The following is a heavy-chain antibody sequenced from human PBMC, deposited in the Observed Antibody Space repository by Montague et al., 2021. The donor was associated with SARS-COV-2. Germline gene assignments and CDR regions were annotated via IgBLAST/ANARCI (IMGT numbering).Heavy chain of an antibody. Sequence: CAISGDSVSSNIATWNWIRQSPSRGLEWLGRTYYRSKWYNDYAVSVKSRVIINPATSNNRISLQLNSVTPVDTAVYYCARAYCGGDCYFYWYFDLWGRGTLVTVSS. J-gene: IGHJ2*01. D-gene: IGHD2-21*02. V-gene: IGHV6-1*01. CDR3: ARAYCGGDCYFYWYFDL. CDR1: GDSVSSNIAT. CDR2: TYYRSKWYN.